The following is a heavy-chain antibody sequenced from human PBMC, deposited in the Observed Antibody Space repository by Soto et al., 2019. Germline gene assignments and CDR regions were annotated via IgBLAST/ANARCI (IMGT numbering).Heavy chain of an antibody. J-gene: IGHJ4*02. CDR1: GFTFSSYW. CDR2: TKPDGSEK. D-gene: IGHD2-21*01. V-gene: IGHV3-7*01. CDR3: ARVAYVDESFDY. Sequence: EVHLVESGGGLVQPGGSLRLSCAASGFTFSSYWMTWVRQAPGKGLEWVANTKPDGSEKNYVGSVKGRFTISRDNAKISLFLQMDSLRAEDTAVYYCARVAYVDESFDYWGQGTLVTVSS.